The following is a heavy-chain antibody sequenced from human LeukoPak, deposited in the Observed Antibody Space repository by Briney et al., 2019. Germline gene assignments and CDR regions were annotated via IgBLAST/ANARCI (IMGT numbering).Heavy chain of an antibody. J-gene: IGHJ4*02. V-gene: IGHV3-23*01. CDR2: ISGSGGST. CDR1: GFTFSSHA. Sequence: GGSLRLSCAASGFTFSSHAMSWVRQAPGKGLEWVSAISGSGGSTYYADSVKGRFTISRDNSKNTLYLQMNSLRAEDTAVYYCAKVSRYCSSTSCYTLDYWGQGTLVTVSS. D-gene: IGHD2-2*02. CDR3: AKVSRYCSSTSCYTLDY.